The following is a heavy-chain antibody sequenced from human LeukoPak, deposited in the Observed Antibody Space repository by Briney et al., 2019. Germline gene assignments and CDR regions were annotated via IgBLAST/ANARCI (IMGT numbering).Heavy chain of an antibody. CDR3: ARGSSGGSLLLGY. J-gene: IGHJ4*02. Sequence: SETLSLTCAVYGGSFSGYYWSWIRQPPGKGLEWIGYIYYSGSTNYNPSLKSRITISVDTSKNQFSLKLSSVTAADTAVYYCARGSSGGSLLLGYWGQGTLVTVSS. CDR2: IYYSGST. D-gene: IGHD2-15*01. V-gene: IGHV4-59*01. CDR1: GGSFSGYY.